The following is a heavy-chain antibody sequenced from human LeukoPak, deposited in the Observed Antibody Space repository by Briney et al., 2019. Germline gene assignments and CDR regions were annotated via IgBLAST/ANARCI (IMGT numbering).Heavy chain of an antibody. CDR3: ARQPTAAAGYFDY. J-gene: IGHJ4*02. V-gene: IGHV3-7*01. CDR2: IKPDGTTK. CDR1: GFPFSSYS. D-gene: IGHD6-13*01. Sequence: GGSLRLSCAASGFPFSSYSMTWVRQAPGKGLEWVANIKPDGTTKFYVDSVKGRFTISRDNSKNTLYLQMNSLRAEDTAVYYCARQPTAAAGYFDYWGQGTLVTVSS.